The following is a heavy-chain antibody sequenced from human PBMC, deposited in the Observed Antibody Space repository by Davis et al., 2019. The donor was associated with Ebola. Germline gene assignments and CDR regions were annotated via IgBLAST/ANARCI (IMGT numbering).Heavy chain of an antibody. CDR2: IYAGDSDT. D-gene: IGHD3-16*01. V-gene: IGHV5-51*06. J-gene: IGHJ6*03. CDR1: GYSFTRYW. Sequence: GESLKISCKGSGYSFTRYWIGWVRQMPGKGLEWMGIIYAGDSDTRYSPSFQGQVTIAADKSINTAYLQWSSLKASDTAVYYCARCRSLGTYYYMDVWGKGTTVTVSS. CDR3: ARCRSLGTYYYMDV.